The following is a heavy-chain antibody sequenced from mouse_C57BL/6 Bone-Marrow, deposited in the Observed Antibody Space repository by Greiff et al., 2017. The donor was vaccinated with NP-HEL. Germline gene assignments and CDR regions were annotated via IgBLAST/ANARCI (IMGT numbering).Heavy chain of an antibody. CDR2: ISNGGGST. CDR3: ARQRDGYSYAMDY. J-gene: IGHJ4*01. CDR1: GFTFSDYY. D-gene: IGHD2-3*01. Sequence: DVKLVESGGGLVQPGGSLKLSCAASGFTFSDYYMYWVRQTPEKRLEWVAYISNGGGSTYYPDTVKGRFTISRDNAKNTLYLQMSRLKSEDTAMYYCARQRDGYSYAMDYWGQGTSVTVSS. V-gene: IGHV5-12*01.